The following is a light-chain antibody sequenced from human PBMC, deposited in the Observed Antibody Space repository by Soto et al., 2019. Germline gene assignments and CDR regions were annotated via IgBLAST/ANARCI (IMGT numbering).Light chain of an antibody. Sequence: IVLTQSPATLSLSPGESATLSCRASQSVSSSHLAWFQQKPGQAPRLLIYGASSRATGIPDRFSGSGSGTDFTLTISRLEPEDFAVYYCQQYGSSFSTFGQGTRLDIK. CDR1: QSVSSSH. J-gene: IGKJ5*01. CDR2: GAS. CDR3: QQYGSSFST. V-gene: IGKV3-20*01.